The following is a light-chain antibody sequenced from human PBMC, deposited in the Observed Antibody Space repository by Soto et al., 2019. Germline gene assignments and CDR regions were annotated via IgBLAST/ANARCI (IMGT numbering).Light chain of an antibody. CDR1: QSISRN. CDR2: GAA. J-gene: IGKJ1*01. CDR3: QQYDDWSSTWT. Sequence: EIVLTQSPATLSVSPGERATLSCRASQSISRNLAWYQQKPGQAPTLLIYGAATRATGIAARFRGSGSGAGFTLTITSLQSEDFAVYHCQQYDDWSSTWTFGLGTKVEVK. V-gene: IGKV3-15*01.